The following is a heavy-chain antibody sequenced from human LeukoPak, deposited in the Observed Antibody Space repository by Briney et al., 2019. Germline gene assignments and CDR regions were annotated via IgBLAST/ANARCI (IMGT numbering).Heavy chain of an antibody. D-gene: IGHD3-16*01. V-gene: IGHV3-7*01. CDR1: GFTFSSYA. CDR2: IKPDGSEK. J-gene: IGHJ4*02. Sequence: GGSLRLSCAASGFTFSSYAMSWVRQAPGKGLEWVADIKPDGSEKYPVDSVKGRFTVTRDNAKNSLYLQMNKLRDEDSAVYYCARAPAFGTVDYWGQGALVTVSS. CDR3: ARAPAFGTVDY.